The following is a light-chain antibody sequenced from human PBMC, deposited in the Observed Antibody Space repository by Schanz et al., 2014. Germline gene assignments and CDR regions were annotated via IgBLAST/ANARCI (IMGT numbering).Light chain of an antibody. CDR2: GAS. Sequence: EIVLTQSPGTLSLSPGERATFSCRASQSVRSTYFAWYQHIPGQAPRLLIYGASSRATGIPDRFRGSGSGTDFTLTISRLEPEDFAVYYCQQYGSSPGTFGQGTKVEIK. CDR3: QQYGSSPGT. V-gene: IGKV3-20*01. J-gene: IGKJ1*01. CDR1: QSVRSTY.